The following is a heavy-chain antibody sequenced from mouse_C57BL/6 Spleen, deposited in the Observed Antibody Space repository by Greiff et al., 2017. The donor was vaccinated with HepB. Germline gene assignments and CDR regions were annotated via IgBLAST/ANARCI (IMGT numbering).Heavy chain of an antibody. V-gene: IGHV1-55*01. CDR2: IYPGSGST. J-gene: IGHJ3*01. Sequence: QVQLKQPGAELVKPGASVKMSCKASGYTFTSYWITWVKQRPGQGLEWIGDIYPGSGSTNYNEKFKSKATLTVDTSSSTAYMQLSSLTSEDSAVYYCASYSNYQAWFAYWGQGTLVTVSA. D-gene: IGHD2-5*01. CDR3: ASYSNYQAWFAY. CDR1: GYTFTSYW.